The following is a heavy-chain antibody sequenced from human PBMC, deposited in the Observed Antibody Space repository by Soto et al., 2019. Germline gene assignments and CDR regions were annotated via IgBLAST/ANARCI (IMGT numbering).Heavy chain of an antibody. Sequence: GASVKVSCKPSGFTFTSSAVQWVRQARGQRLEWIGWIVVGSGNTNYAQKFQERVTITRDMSTSTAYMELSSLRSEDTAVYYCAAGTGIAAAGNYWGQGTLVTVSS. J-gene: IGHJ4*02. CDR1: GFTFTSSA. V-gene: IGHV1-58*01. D-gene: IGHD6-13*01. CDR3: AAGTGIAAAGNY. CDR2: IVVGSGNT.